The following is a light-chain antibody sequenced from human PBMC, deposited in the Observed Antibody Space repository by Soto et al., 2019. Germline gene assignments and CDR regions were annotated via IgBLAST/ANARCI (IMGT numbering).Light chain of an antibody. CDR2: SAS. V-gene: IGKV3-20*01. CDR1: QSVSSNY. Sequence: EIVLTQSPGTLSLSPGERVTLSCRASQSVSSNYLAWYQQKPGQAPRLLIYSASSRATGIPDRFSGSGSGTDDTLTIISLEPEDVAVYYCQQYGGSPRVTFGGGTKVEIK. J-gene: IGKJ4*01. CDR3: QQYGGSPRVT.